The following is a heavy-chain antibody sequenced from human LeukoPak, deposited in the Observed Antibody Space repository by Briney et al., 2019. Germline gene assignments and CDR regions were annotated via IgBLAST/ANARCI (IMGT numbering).Heavy chain of an antibody. V-gene: IGHV3-23*01. D-gene: IGHD3-22*01. CDR2: ISGSGGST. J-gene: IGHJ4*02. Sequence: GGSLRLSCAASGFTFSSYAMSWVRQAPGKGLEWVSAISGSGGSTYYAVSVKGRFTISRDFSKNTVFLHMNSLRAEDTAMYYCARGDDSGYYDYFDYWGQGALVTVSS. CDR1: GFTFSSYA. CDR3: ARGDDSGYYDYFDY.